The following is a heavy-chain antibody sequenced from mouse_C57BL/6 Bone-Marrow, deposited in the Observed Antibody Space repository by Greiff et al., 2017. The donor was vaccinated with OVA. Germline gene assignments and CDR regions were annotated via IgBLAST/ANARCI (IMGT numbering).Heavy chain of an antibody. J-gene: IGHJ2*01. CDR1: GYAFTNYL. V-gene: IGHV1-54*01. Sequence: VQRVESGAELVRPGTSVKVSCKASGYAFTNYLIEWVKQRPGQGLEWIGVINPGSGGTNYNEKFKGKATLTADKSSSTAYMQLSSLTSEDSAVYFCARGYYGSSLFDYWGQGTTLTVSS. CDR2: INPGSGGT. D-gene: IGHD1-1*01. CDR3: ARGYYGSSLFDY.